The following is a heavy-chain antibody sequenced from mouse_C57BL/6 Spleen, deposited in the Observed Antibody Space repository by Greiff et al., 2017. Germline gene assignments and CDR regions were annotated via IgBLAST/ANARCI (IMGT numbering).Heavy chain of an antibody. CDR3: ARADGYYLHYFDY. V-gene: IGHV3-6*01. CDR2: ISYDGSN. CDR1: GYSITSGYY. J-gene: IGHJ2*01. Sequence: EVQRVESGPGLVKPSQSLSLTCSVTGYSITSGYYWNWIRQFPGNKLEWMGYISYDGSNNYNPSLKNRISITRDTSKNQFFLKLNSVTTEDTATYYCARADGYYLHYFDYWGQGTTLTVSS. D-gene: IGHD2-3*01.